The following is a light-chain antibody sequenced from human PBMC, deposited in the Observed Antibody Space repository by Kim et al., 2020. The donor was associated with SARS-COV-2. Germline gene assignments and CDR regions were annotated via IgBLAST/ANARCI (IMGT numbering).Light chain of an antibody. Sequence: SSELTQDPAVSVALGQTVRITCQGDSLRSYYASWYQQKPGQAPVLVIYGKNNRPSGIPDRFSGSLSGNTASFTIPGAQAEDEADYYCNSRDSRGNPWVFG. J-gene: IGLJ3*02. V-gene: IGLV3-19*01. CDR2: GKN. CDR1: SLRSYY. CDR3: NSRDSRGNPWV.